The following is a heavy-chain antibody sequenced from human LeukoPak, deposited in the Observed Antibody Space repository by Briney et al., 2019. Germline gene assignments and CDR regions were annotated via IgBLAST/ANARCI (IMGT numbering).Heavy chain of an antibody. Sequence: PSETLSLTCTVSGGSISYYYWTWIRQPAGKGLEWIGRIYTSGSTNYNPSLKSRVTMSVDTSKNQFFLKLSSVTAADTAVYYCARRDEGRQQLANHDAFDIWGQGTMVTVSS. CDR1: GGSISYYY. CDR2: IYTSGST. D-gene: IGHD6-13*01. J-gene: IGHJ3*02. CDR3: ARRDEGRQQLANHDAFDI. V-gene: IGHV4-4*07.